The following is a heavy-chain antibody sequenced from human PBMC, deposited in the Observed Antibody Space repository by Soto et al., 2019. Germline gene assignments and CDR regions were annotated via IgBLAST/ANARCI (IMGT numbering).Heavy chain of an antibody. J-gene: IGHJ6*02. CDR2: IYYSGST. V-gene: IGHV4-30-4*01. D-gene: IGHD3-10*01. CDR3: ARRYYYGSGSYFDYYYGMDV. CDR1: GGSISSGDYY. Sequence: SETLSLTCTVSGGSISSGDYYWSWIRQPPGKGLEWIGYIYYSGSTYYNPSLKSRVTISVDTSKNQFSLKLSSVTAADTAVYYCARRYYYGSGSYFDYYYGMDVWGQGTAVTVSS.